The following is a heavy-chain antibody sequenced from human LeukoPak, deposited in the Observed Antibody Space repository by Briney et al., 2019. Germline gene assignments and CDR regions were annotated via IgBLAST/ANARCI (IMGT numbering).Heavy chain of an antibody. D-gene: IGHD3-9*01. CDR2: IYYSGST. Sequence: SETLSLTCTVSGGXISSSSYYWGWIRQPPGKGLAWIGSIYYSGSTYYNPSLKSRVTISVDTSKNQFSLKLSSVTAADTAVYYCARHRNPLRYFGDYWGQGTLVTVSS. CDR3: ARHRNPLRYFGDY. V-gene: IGHV4-39*01. J-gene: IGHJ4*02. CDR1: GGXISSSSYY.